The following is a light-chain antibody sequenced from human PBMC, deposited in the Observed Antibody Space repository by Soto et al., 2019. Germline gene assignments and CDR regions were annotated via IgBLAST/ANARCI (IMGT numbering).Light chain of an antibody. CDR3: QHYDNSIT. CDR2: GAS. CDR1: QSVSSNN. V-gene: IGKV3-20*01. Sequence: EIVLTQSPGTLSLSPGETATLSCRASQSVSSNNLAWYHQKPGQTPRLLIDGASSRATGIPDRFSGSGSGTDFTLTISRLEPEDFAVYYCQHYDNSITFGQGTRLEIE. J-gene: IGKJ5*01.